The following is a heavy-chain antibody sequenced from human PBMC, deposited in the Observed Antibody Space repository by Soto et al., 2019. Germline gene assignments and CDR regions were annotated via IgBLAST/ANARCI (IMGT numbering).Heavy chain of an antibody. D-gene: IGHD2-21*01. CDR1: GVTFSTSG. V-gene: IGHV1-69*01. Sequence: QVPLVQSGAEVKKPGSSLKVSCKTSGVTFSTSGISWVRHGPGQGLEWMGGSIPLFGPPKYARKFQGRVSVTADDSAATPYLELSGLSSDDTAIYYCARVSPSICGRRNCYRLDSYFDSWGQGSQVVVSS. CDR2: SIPLFGPP. J-gene: IGHJ4*03. CDR3: ARVSPSICGRRNCYRLDSYFDS.